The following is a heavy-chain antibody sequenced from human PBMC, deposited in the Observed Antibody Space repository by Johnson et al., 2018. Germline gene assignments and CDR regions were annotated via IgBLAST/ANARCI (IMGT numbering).Heavy chain of an antibody. CDR1: GFTFSSYA. CDR3: ARQDSGSYYDYYGMDV. J-gene: IGHJ6*02. Sequence: VQLVESGGGLVQPGGSLRLSCAASGFTFSSYAMSWVRQAPGKGLEWVSAISGSGGSTYYADSVKGRFTISRDNSKNTLYLQMKSLGAEDTAVYYCARQDSGSYYDYYGMDVWGQGTTVTVSS. V-gene: IGHV3-23*04. D-gene: IGHD1-26*01. CDR2: ISGSGGST.